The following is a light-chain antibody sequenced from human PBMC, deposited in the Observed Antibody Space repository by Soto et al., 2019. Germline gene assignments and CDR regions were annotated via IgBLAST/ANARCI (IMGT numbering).Light chain of an antibody. V-gene: IGKV1-12*01. CDR1: QSISSW. J-gene: IGKJ5*01. Sequence: DIQMTQSPSSVSATVGDRVTITCRASQSISSWLAWYQQKPGTVPKLLIHAASSLQDGVPSRFSGSGGGTEFTLTITGLQPEDFGTYYCQQGDSFPITFGQGTRLEIK. CDR3: QQGDSFPIT. CDR2: AAS.